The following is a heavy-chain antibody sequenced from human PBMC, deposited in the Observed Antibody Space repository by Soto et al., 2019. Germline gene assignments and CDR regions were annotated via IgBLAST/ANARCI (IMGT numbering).Heavy chain of an antibody. V-gene: IGHV3-9*01. J-gene: IGHJ3*02. CDR3: AKDMGYNWNELFAFDI. Sequence: GGSLRLSCAASGFTFDDYAMHWVRQAPGKGLEWVSGISWNSGSIGYADSVKGRFTISRDNAKNSLYLQMNSLRAEDTALYYCAKDMGYNWNELFAFDIWGQGTMVTVSS. D-gene: IGHD1-1*01. CDR1: GFTFDDYA. CDR2: ISWNSGSI.